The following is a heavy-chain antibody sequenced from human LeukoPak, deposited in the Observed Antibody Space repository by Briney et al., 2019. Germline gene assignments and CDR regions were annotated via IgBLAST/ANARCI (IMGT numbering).Heavy chain of an antibody. Sequence: PGGSLRLSCVASGLTVSNHWMSWVRQAPGKGLEWVAVISYDGSNKYYADSVKGRFTISRDNSKNTLYLQMNSLRAEDTAVYYCARGGKQQLGPRYYYYGMDVWGQGTTVTVSS. D-gene: IGHD6-13*01. J-gene: IGHJ6*02. CDR1: GLTVSNHW. CDR2: ISYDGSNK. CDR3: ARGGKQQLGPRYYYYGMDV. V-gene: IGHV3-30-3*01.